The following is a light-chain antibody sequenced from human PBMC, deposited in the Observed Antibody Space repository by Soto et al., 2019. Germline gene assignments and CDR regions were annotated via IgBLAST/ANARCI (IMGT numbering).Light chain of an antibody. CDR3: QQYNDWTLYT. CDR1: QSVNSN. V-gene: IGKV3-15*01. CDR2: GAS. J-gene: IGKJ2*01. Sequence: EIVMTQSPTIVSVSPGERATLSCRASQSVNSNLAWYQQKPGQAPRLLISGASTRAPGIAARFSGSGSGTNFTLSISGLQSADFAVYYCQQYNDWTLYTFGQGTKLEIK.